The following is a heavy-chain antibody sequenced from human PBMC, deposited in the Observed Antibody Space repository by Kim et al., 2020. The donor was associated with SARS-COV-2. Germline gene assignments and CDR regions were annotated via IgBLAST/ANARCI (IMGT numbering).Heavy chain of an antibody. CDR1: GFTFSSYG. V-gene: IGHV3-30*18. CDR3: AKDLSRRGYSYDQGRYYFDY. CDR2: ISYDGSNK. D-gene: IGHD5-18*01. J-gene: IGHJ4*02. Sequence: GGSLRLSCAASGFTFSSYGMHWVRQAPGKGLEWVAVISYDGSNKYYADSVKGRFTISRDNSKNTLYLQMNSLRAEDTAGYYCAKDLSRRGYSYDQGRYYFDYWDQGPLVTVSS.